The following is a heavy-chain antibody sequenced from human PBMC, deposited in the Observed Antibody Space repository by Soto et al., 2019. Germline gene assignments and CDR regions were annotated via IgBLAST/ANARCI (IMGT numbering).Heavy chain of an antibody. J-gene: IGHJ4*02. D-gene: IGHD2-15*01. CDR2: ISTFNGNA. V-gene: IGHV1-18*04. CDR1: GYTFSSNG. CDR3: ANTRASPLYFDQ. Sequence: ASVKVSCKASGYTFSSNGVSWVRQAPGQGLEWMGWISTFNGNAHYAQKFQGRVTMTTDTSTNTAYMELTSLSSDDTAVYYCANTRASPLYFDQWGQGTLVTVSS.